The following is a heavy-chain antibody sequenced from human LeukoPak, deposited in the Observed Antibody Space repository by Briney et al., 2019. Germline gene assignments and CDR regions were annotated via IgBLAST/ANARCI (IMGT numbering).Heavy chain of an antibody. CDR3: ARGGRYSGWLDP. J-gene: IGHJ5*02. V-gene: IGHV3-74*01. D-gene: IGHD1-26*01. CDR2: INSDGSST. CDR1: GFTFSSYW. Sequence: GGSLRLSCAASGFTFSSYWMHWVRQAPGKGLVWVSRINSDGSSTSYADSVQGRFTISRDNAKNTLYLQMNSRRAEDTAVYYCARGGRYSGWLDPWGQGTLVTVSS.